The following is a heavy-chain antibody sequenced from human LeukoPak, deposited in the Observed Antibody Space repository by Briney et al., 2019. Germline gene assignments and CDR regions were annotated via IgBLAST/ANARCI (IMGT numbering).Heavy chain of an antibody. CDR3: AKGSNWNLPYYFDY. CDR2: IKQDGSEK. J-gene: IGHJ4*02. CDR1: GFTFSSYW. V-gene: IGHV3-7*01. D-gene: IGHD1-20*01. Sequence: GGSLRLSRAASGFTFSSYWMSLVRQAPGTGLEGVANIKQDGSEKYYVGSVKGRFTISRDNAKNSLYLQMNSLRAEDTAVYYCAKGSNWNLPYYFDYWGQGTLVTVSS.